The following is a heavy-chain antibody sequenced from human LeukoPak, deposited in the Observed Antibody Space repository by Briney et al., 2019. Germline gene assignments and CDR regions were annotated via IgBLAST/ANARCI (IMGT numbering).Heavy chain of an antibody. CDR1: GYTFRSHW. J-gene: IGHJ4*02. CDR2: IYPADSDT. Sequence: GESLKISCKGSGYTFRSHWIVWVRQMPGKGLEWMGSIYPADSDTKYSPSFQGQVTISADKSISTAYLQWSSLKASDTAMYYCARLQGDSSSSHFDYWGQGTLVTVSS. CDR3: ARLQGDSSSSHFDY. V-gene: IGHV5-51*01. D-gene: IGHD6-6*01.